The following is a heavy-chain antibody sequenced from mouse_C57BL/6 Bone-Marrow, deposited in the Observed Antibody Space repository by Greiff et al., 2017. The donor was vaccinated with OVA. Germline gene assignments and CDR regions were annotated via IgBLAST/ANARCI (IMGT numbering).Heavy chain of an antibody. CDR2: IYPRDGST. CDR3: APHYYGSSYGY. Sequence: VKLVESGPELVKPGASVKLSCKASGYTFTSYDINWVKQRPGQGLEWIGWIYPRDGSTKYNEKFKGKATLTVDTSSSTAYMELHSLTSEDSAVYFCAPHYYGSSYGYWGQGTTLTVSS. J-gene: IGHJ2*01. D-gene: IGHD1-1*01. CDR1: GYTFTSYD. V-gene: IGHV1-85*01.